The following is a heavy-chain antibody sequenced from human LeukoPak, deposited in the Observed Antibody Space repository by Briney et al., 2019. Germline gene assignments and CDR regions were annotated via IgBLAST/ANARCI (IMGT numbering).Heavy chain of an antibody. CDR1: GGTFSSYA. D-gene: IGHD3-22*01. Sequence: SVKVSCKASGGTFSSYAISWVRQAPGQGLEWMGRIIPILGIANYAQKFQGRVTITADKSTTTAYMELSSLRSEDTAVYYCARARSPSSGYLLRDHNWFDPWGQGTLVTVSS. J-gene: IGHJ5*02. CDR3: ARARSPSSGYLLRDHNWFDP. V-gene: IGHV1-69*04. CDR2: IIPILGIA.